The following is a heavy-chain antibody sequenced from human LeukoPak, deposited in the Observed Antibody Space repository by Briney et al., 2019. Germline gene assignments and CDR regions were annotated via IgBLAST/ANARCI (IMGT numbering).Heavy chain of an antibody. D-gene: IGHD3-10*01. Sequence: GGSLRLSRAASGFTFDDYAMHWVRQAPGKGLEWVSGISWNSGSIGYADSVKGRFTISRDNAKNSLYLQMNSLRAEDTALYYCAKDNYGSGFDYWGQGTLVTVSS. CDR1: GFTFDDYA. J-gene: IGHJ4*02. CDR3: AKDNYGSGFDY. V-gene: IGHV3-9*01. CDR2: ISWNSGSI.